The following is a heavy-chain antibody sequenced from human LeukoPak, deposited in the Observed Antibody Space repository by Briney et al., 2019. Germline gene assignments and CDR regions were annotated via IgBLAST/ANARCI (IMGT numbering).Heavy chain of an antibody. CDR3: ARGSVNYCSSTSCSGAFDI. D-gene: IGHD2-2*01. CDR1: GGSFSGYY. J-gene: IGHJ3*02. Sequence: SETLSLTCAVYGGSFSGYYWSWIRQPPGKGLEWIGEINHSGSTNYNPSLKSRVTISVDTSKNQFSLKLSAVTAADTAVYYCARGSVNYCSSTSCSGAFDIWGQGTMVTVSS. CDR2: INHSGST. V-gene: IGHV4-34*01.